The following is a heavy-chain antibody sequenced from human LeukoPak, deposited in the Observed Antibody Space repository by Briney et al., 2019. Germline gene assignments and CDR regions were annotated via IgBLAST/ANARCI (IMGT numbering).Heavy chain of an antibody. CDR1: GYTFTGYY. V-gene: IGHV1-46*01. CDR2: INPSGGST. J-gene: IGHJ4*02. D-gene: IGHD2-15*01. Sequence: ASVKVSCKASGYTFTGYYMHWVRQAPGQGLEWMGIINPSGGSTSYAQKFQGRVTMTRDTSISTAYMELSGLTSDDTAVYYCARPYCSGGSCHDYFDYWGQGTLVTVSS. CDR3: ARPYCSGGSCHDYFDY.